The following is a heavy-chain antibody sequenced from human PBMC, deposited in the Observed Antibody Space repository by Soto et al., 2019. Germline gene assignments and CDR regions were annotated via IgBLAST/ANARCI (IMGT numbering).Heavy chain of an antibody. V-gene: IGHV4-4*02. D-gene: IGHD1-7*01. J-gene: IGHJ4*02. CDR3: SSRDPGTSVDY. Sequence: TSETLSLTCAVSGGSFTSNNWWTWVRQPPGQGLEWIGEIYRTGSTNYNPSLKSRVTISLDKSENQFSLKVTSLTAADTAVYYCSSRDPGTSVDYWGQGTLVTVSS. CDR2: IYRTGST. CDR1: GGSFTSNNW.